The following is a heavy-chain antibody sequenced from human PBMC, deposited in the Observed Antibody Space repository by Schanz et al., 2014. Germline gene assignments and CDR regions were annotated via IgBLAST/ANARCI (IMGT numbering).Heavy chain of an antibody. Sequence: QVQLQESGPGVVKPSETLSLTCTVSGGSISTYYWSWIRQSPGKGLEWIGYIYYTGTPNYNPSLRARLPIPIDPPKHQSPLSLGLVTAADTAVYYCARLGSPHCATSDCHHDWFGPWGQGTLVTVSS. J-gene: IGHJ5*02. V-gene: IGHV4-59*08. CDR2: IYYTGTP. D-gene: IGHD1-26*01. CDR1: GGSISTYY. CDR3: ARLGSPHCATSDCHHDWFGP.